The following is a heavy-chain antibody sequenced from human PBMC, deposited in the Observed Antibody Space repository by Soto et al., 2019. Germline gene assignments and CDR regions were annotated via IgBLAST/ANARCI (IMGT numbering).Heavy chain of an antibody. V-gene: IGHV4-34*01. CDR1: GGSFSGYF. CDR3: VRGPYNYNSRYFDY. CDR2: INHSGIT. J-gene: IGHJ4*02. D-gene: IGHD1-1*01. Sequence: PSDTVSLTCTVSGGSFSGYFWTWIRQPPGKGLEWLAEINHSGITNYNPSVESRVSMSVDTSKNQFSLRLYSVTAADTAVYYCVRGPYNYNSRYFDYWGQGTLVTVSS.